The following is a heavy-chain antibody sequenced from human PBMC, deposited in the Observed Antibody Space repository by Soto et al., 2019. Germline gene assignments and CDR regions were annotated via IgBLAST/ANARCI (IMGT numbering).Heavy chain of an antibody. CDR2: IYYSGST. CDR3: ASSGLINFFDY. D-gene: IGHD6-19*01. CDR1: GGSISSRSYY. V-gene: IGHV4-39*07. J-gene: IGHJ4*02. Sequence: SETLSLTRTVSGGSISSRSYYWGWIRQPPGKGLEWIGSIYYSGSTYYNPSLKSRVTISVDTSNNQFSLKLSSVTAADTAVYYCASSGLINFFDYWGQGTLVTVSS.